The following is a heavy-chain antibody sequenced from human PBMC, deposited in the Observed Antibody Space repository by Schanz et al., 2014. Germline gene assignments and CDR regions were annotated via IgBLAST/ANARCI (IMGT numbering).Heavy chain of an antibody. J-gene: IGHJ4*02. Sequence: EVQLVESGGGLVEPGGSLRLSCAASGFTFSTSAMSWVRQAPGKGLEWVSSLGGSTGGIYYADSVRGRFTISRDNFKNRLYLQMNSLRLEDTAIYYCAKTLGGAGLTLYFDHWGQGSLVTVSS. CDR1: GFTFSTSA. V-gene: IGHV3-23*04. D-gene: IGHD3-10*01. CDR2: LGGSTGGI. CDR3: AKTLGGAGLTLYFDH.